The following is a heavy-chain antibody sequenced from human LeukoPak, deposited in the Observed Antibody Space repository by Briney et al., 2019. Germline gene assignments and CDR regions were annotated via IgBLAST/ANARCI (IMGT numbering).Heavy chain of an antibody. D-gene: IGHD5-18*01. CDR3: AALLDTAMVGY. CDR1: GYSISSSYY. J-gene: IGHJ4*02. CDR2: IYYSGST. V-gene: IGHV4-38-2*02. Sequence: SETLSLTCTVSGYSISSSYYWGWIRQPPGKGLEWIGSIYYSGSTYYNPSLKSRVTISVDTSKNQFSLKLSSVTAADTAVYYCAALLDTAMVGYWGQGTLVTVSS.